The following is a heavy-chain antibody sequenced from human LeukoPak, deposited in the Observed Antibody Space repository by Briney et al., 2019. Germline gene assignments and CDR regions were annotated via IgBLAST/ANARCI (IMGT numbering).Heavy chain of an antibody. CDR1: GGSISSSSYY. CDR2: IYYSGST. CDR3: ARDRRYYDSSGYPYNWFDP. V-gene: IGHV4-39*07. Sequence: SETLSLTCTVSGGSISSSSYYWGWIRQPPGKGLEWIGSIYYSGSTYYNPSLKSRVTISVDTSKNQFSLKLSSVTAADTAVYYCARDRRYYDSSGYPYNWFDPWGQGTLVTVSS. J-gene: IGHJ5*02. D-gene: IGHD3-22*01.